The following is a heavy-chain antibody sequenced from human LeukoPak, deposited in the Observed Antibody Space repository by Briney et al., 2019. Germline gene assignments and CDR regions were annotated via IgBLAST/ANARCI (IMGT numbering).Heavy chain of an antibody. CDR3: ARGGDYYGSGSYPFDY. CDR1: GGSFSGYY. J-gene: IGHJ4*02. Sequence: SETLSLTCAVYGGSFSGYYWSWIRQPPGKGLEWIGEINHSGSTNYNPSLKSRVTISVDTSKNQFSLKLSSVTAADTAVYYCARGGDYYGSGSYPFDYWGQGTLVTVSS. V-gene: IGHV4-34*01. CDR2: INHSGST. D-gene: IGHD3-10*01.